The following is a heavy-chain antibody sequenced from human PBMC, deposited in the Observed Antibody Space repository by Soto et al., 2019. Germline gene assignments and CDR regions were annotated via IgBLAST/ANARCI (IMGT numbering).Heavy chain of an antibody. CDR3: ARVGCSGGSCYQPNWFDP. Sequence: VASVKVSCKASGDTFSSYAISWVRQAPGQGLEWMGGIIPIFGTANYAQKFQGRVTITADKSTSTAYMELSSLRSEDTAVYYCARVGCSGGSCYQPNWFDPWGQGTLVTVSS. D-gene: IGHD2-15*01. CDR1: GDTFSSYA. CDR2: IIPIFGTA. V-gene: IGHV1-69*06. J-gene: IGHJ5*02.